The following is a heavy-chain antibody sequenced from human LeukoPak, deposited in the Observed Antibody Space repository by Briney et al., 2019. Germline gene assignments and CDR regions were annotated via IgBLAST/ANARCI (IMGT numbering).Heavy chain of an antibody. V-gene: IGHV1-69*01. CDR3: ARARATIFGVVTSFYGMDV. CDR1: GGTFSSYA. Sequence: ASVKVSCKASGGTFSSYAISWVRQAPGQGLEWMGGIIPIFGTANYAQKFQGRVTITADESTSTAYMELSGLRSEDTAVYYCARARATIFGVVTSFYGMDVWGQGTTVTVSS. CDR2: IIPIFGTA. J-gene: IGHJ6*02. D-gene: IGHD3-3*01.